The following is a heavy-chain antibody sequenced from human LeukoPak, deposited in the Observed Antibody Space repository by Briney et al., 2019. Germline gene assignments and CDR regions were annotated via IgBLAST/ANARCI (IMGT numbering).Heavy chain of an antibody. D-gene: IGHD4-23*01. CDR1: GGSISSGGYS. CDR2: IYHSGST. Sequence: SETLSLTCAVSGGSISSGGYSWSWIQQPPGKGLEWIGYIYHSGSTYYNPSLKSRVTISVDRSKNQFSLKLSSVTAADTAVYYCARVDNNGGNTLYFDYWGQGTLVTVSS. V-gene: IGHV4-30-2*01. J-gene: IGHJ4*02. CDR3: ARVDNNGGNTLYFDY.